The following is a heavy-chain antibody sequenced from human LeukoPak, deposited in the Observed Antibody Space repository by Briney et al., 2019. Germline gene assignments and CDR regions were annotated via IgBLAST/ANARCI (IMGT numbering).Heavy chain of an antibody. Sequence: KPSETLSLTCTVSGGSISSRTYYWGWIRQPPGEGLEWIGTIFYSGSTYYNPSLKSRLTISVDTSKNQYSLRLSSVTAADTAVYYCARHLRPYFDYWGQGTLVTVSS. V-gene: IGHV4-39*01. CDR1: GGSISSRTYY. D-gene: IGHD3-3*01. J-gene: IGHJ4*02. CDR2: IFYSGST. CDR3: ARHLRPYFDY.